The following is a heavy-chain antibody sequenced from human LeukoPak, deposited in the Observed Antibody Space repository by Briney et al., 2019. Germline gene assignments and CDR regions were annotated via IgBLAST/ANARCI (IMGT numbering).Heavy chain of an antibody. CDR2: IRYDGSDK. D-gene: IGHD1-26*01. J-gene: IGHJ4*02. CDR3: AKRGGSYIGYFDY. Sequence: GGSLRLSCAASGFTFSTYDMHWVRQAPGKGLEWVSFIRYDGSDKLYADSVKGRFTVSRDNSKNTLYLQMNSLRPEDTAVYYCAKRGGSYIGYFDYWGQGTLVTVSS. V-gene: IGHV3-30*02. CDR1: GFTFSTYD.